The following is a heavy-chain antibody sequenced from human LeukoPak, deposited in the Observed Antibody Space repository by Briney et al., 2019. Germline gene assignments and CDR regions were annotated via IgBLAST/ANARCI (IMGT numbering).Heavy chain of an antibody. Sequence: PGGSLTLSCTGSGFTFGDYTMSWVRQAPGRGLEWVGFIRSKVYGGTTEYAASVKGRFSISRDDSKSIGYLQMNSLKTEDTAVYYCTNVDTPMGLPPDYWGQGTLVTVSS. CDR1: GFTFGDYT. D-gene: IGHD5-18*01. V-gene: IGHV3-49*04. J-gene: IGHJ4*02. CDR3: TNVDTPMGLPPDY. CDR2: IRSKVYGGTT.